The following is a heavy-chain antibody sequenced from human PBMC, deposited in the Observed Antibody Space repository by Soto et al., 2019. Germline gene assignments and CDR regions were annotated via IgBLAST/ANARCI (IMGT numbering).Heavy chain of an antibody. V-gene: IGHV4-34*01. Sequence: SETLSLTCAVYGGSFSGYYWSWIRQPPGKGLEWIGEINHSGSTNYNPSLKSRVTISVDTSKNQFSLKLSSVTAADTAVYYCAGGSSTSSGFDYGGQGTLVTVSS. CDR2: INHSGST. CDR1: GGSFSGYY. J-gene: IGHJ4*02. CDR3: AGGSSTSSGFDY. D-gene: IGHD2-2*01.